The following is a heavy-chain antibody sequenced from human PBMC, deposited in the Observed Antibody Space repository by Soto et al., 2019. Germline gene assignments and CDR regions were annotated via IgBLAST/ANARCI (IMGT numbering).Heavy chain of an antibody. CDR3: ARDKRITIFGVVIEGDPTDYYGMDV. CDR1: GGSISSGDYY. V-gene: IGHV4-30-4*01. D-gene: IGHD3-3*01. Sequence: QVQLQESGPGLVKPSQTLSLTCTVSGGSISSGDYYWSWIRQPPGKGLEWIGYIYYSGSTYYNPSLKSQVTISVDTSKNQFSLKLSSVTAADTAVYYCARDKRITIFGVVIEGDPTDYYGMDVWGQGTTVTVSS. J-gene: IGHJ6*02. CDR2: IYYSGST.